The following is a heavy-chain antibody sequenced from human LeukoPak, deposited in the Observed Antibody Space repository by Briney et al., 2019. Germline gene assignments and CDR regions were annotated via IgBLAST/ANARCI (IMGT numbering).Heavy chain of an antibody. CDR2: VYYSWST. J-gene: IGHJ6*03. Sequence: SETLSLTCTVSGGSISGPYWSWVRQPPGKGLEWIGDVYYSWSTHQNPSLKSRVTISVDTSENQFSLKLRSVTAADAAVYYCARVMGDLASLYHMDVWGKGTTVTVSS. D-gene: IGHD3-16*01. CDR3: ARVMGDLASLYHMDV. CDR1: GGSISGPY. V-gene: IGHV4-59*11.